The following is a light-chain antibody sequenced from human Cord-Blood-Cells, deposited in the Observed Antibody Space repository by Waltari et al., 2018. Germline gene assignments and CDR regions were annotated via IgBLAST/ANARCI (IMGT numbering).Light chain of an antibody. CDR2: DVS. CDR1: SSEVGGYNY. CDR3: SSYTSSSTRV. J-gene: IGLJ3*02. Sequence: QSALPQPASVSGSPGQSITLSCPGTSSEVGGYNYVSWYQQHPGKAPKLMIYDVSNRPSGVSNRFSGSKSGNTASLTISGLQAEDEADYYCSSYTSSSTRVFGGGTKLTVL. V-gene: IGLV2-14*03.